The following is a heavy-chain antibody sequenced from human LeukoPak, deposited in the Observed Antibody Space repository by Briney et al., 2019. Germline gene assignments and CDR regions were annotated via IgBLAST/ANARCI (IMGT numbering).Heavy chain of an antibody. J-gene: IGHJ3*02. V-gene: IGHV1-2*02. Sequence: ASVKVSCKASGYTFTGYYMHWVRQAPGQGLEWMGWINPNSGGTNYAQKFQGRVTMTRDTSISTAYMELSRLRSDDTAVYYCARGVYSNYVTGDAAFDIWGQGTMVTVSS. CDR2: INPNSGGT. D-gene: IGHD4-11*01. CDR1: GYTFTGYY. CDR3: ARGVYSNYVTGDAAFDI.